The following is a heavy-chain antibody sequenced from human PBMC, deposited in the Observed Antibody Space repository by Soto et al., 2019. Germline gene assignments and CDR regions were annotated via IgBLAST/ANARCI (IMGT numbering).Heavy chain of an antibody. J-gene: IGHJ4*02. V-gene: IGHV1-69*01. D-gene: IGHD3-10*01. CDR1: GGTLSSYA. CDR3: ARVAYYGSGSYYNVFGY. Sequence: QVQLVQSGAEVKKPGSSVKVSCKASGGTLSSYAISWVRQAPGKGLEGMGGIIPIFGTANYAQKFQGRVTITADESTSTAYMELSSLRSEDTAVYYCARVAYYGSGSYYNVFGYWGQGTLVTVSS. CDR2: IIPIFGTA.